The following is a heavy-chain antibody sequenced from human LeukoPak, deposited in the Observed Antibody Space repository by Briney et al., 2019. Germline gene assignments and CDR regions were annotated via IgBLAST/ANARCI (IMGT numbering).Heavy chain of an antibody. V-gene: IGHV4-39*07. CDR1: GGSISSSSYY. CDR3: ARVPHFGDYGWFDP. Sequence: SETLSLTCTVSGGSISSSSYYWGWIRQPPGKGLEWIGSIYYSGSTYYNPSLKSRVTISVDTSKNQFSLKVSSVTAADTAVYYCARVPHFGDYGWFDPWGQGTLVTVSS. CDR2: IYYSGST. D-gene: IGHD4-17*01. J-gene: IGHJ5*02.